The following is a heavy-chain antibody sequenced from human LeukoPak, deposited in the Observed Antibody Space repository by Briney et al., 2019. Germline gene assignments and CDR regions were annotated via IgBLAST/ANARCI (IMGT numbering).Heavy chain of an antibody. Sequence: PSETLSLTCTISGGSITHYYWSWIRQPPGKGLEWIGYIYCSGSTSYNPSLKSRVTISVDTSKNQFSLKLSSVTAADTAVYYCARDASEAFWSGYSPTYFYYYYMDVWGKGTTVTVSS. D-gene: IGHD3-3*01. V-gene: IGHV4-59*01. J-gene: IGHJ6*03. CDR3: ARDASEAFWSGYSPTYFYYYYMDV. CDR1: GGSITHYY. CDR2: IYCSGST.